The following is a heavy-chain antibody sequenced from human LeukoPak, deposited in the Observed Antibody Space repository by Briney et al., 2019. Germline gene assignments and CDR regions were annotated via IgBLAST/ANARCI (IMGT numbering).Heavy chain of an antibody. CDR2: IDNSGAVT. V-gene: IGHV3-23*01. CDR1: GFTFSSYA. D-gene: IGHD6-19*01. CDR3: VRGYNSGNDY. J-gene: IGHJ4*02. Sequence: GGSLRLSCAASGFTFSSYAMNWVCQAPGKGLEWVSAIDNSGAVTYYADSVKGRFTISRDNAKNMAYLQMNSLRAEDTAVYYCVRGYNSGNDYWGQGTLVTVSS.